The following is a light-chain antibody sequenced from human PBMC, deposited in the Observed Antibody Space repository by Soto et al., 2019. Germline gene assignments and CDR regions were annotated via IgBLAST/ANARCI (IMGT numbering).Light chain of an antibody. CDR1: QSVPSNF. CDR2: GVS. V-gene: IGKV3-20*01. J-gene: IGKJ1*01. Sequence: EIVLTQPPGTLSLSPGERATLSCRASQSVPSNFLAWYQQKPGQAPILVIYGVSRRATGIPDRFSGSGSGTDFTLTISRLEPEDFAVYYCQQYDSSWTFGQGTKVEIK. CDR3: QQYDSSWT.